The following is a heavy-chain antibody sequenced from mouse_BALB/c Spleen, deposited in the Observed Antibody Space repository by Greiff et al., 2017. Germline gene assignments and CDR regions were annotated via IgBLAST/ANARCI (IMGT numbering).Heavy chain of an antibody. CDR2: IDPENGDT. CDR1: GFNIKDYY. D-gene: IGHD2-1*01. V-gene: IGHV14-4*02. CDR3: ARDGNYPFFDY. J-gene: IGHJ2*01. Sequence: EVQLQQSGAELVRSGASVKLSCTASGFNIKDYYMHWVKQRPEQGLEWIGWIDPENGDTEYAPKFQGKATMTADTSSNTAYLQLSSLTSEDTAVYYCARDGNYPFFDYWGQGTTLTVSS.